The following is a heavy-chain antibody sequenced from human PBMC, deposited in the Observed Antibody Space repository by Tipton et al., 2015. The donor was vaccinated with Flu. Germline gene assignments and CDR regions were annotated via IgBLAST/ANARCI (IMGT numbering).Heavy chain of an antibody. J-gene: IGHJ6*03. D-gene: IGHD1-1*01. CDR3: ARAGGRQYNWNDVRYYYMDV. CDR1: GGTFSSYA. V-gene: IGHV1-69*01. Sequence: QLVQSGAEVKKPGSSVKVSCKASGGTFSSYAISWVRQAPGQGLEWMGGIIPIFGTANYAQKFQGRVTITADESTSTAYMELSSLRSEDTAVYYCARAGGRQYNWNDVRYYYMDVWGKGTTVTVSS. CDR2: IIPIFGTA.